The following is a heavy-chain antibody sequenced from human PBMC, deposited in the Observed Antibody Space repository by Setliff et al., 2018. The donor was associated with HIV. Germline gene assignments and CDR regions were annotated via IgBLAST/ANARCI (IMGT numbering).Heavy chain of an antibody. CDR3: AADPPSEVIDWPGGDN. J-gene: IGHJ4*02. Sequence: GGSLRLSCAASGFTFSTYAMSWVRQAPGKGLEWVSAITSTAGTTYYSDSVKGRFTISRDNSKNTLSLQMNSLRPEDTARYYCAADPPSEVIDWPGGDNWGQGTLVTVSS. D-gene: IGHD3-9*01. V-gene: IGHV3-23*01. CDR2: ITSTAGTT. CDR1: GFTFSTYA.